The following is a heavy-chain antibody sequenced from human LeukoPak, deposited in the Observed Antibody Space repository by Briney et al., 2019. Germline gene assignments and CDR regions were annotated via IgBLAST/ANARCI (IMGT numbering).Heavy chain of an antibody. V-gene: IGHV1-18*01. Sequence: ASVKVSCKASGYTYPSYGSCWVRQAPGQGLEWMGWISGDNGSTSYAQKLQGRVTMTTDTSTTTAYMKLRSLRSDDSAIYYCARQDTRRGSRAYFDYWGQGTLVTVSS. D-gene: IGHD2-2*01. CDR1: GYTYPSYG. CDR3: ARQDTRRGSRAYFDY. CDR2: ISGDNGST. J-gene: IGHJ4*02.